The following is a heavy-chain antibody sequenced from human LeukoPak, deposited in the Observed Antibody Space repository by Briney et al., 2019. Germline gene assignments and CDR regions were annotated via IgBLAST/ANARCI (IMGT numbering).Heavy chain of an antibody. J-gene: IGHJ4*02. V-gene: IGHV3-48*03. Sequence: GGSLRLSCAASGFTFSSYEMNWVRQAPGKGLEWVSYISSSGSTIYYADSVKGRFTISRDNAKNSLYLQMNSLRAEDTAVYYCARGNLFSGWYDIYYFDYWGQGTLVTVSS. CDR1: GFTFSSYE. D-gene: IGHD6-19*01. CDR3: ARGNLFSGWYDIYYFDY. CDR2: ISSSGSTI.